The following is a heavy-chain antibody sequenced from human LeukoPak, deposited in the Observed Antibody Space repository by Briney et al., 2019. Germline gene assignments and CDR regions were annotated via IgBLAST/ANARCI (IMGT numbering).Heavy chain of an antibody. Sequence: PGGSLRLSCAASGFTFSSYGMHWVRQAPGKGLEWVAVIWYDGSNKYYADSVKGRFTISRDNSKNTLYLQMNSLRAEDTAVYYCARDLDGYNWGFDYWGQGTLVTVSS. J-gene: IGHJ4*02. V-gene: IGHV3-33*01. CDR3: ARDLDGYNWGFDY. CDR2: IWYDGSNK. CDR1: GFTFSSYG. D-gene: IGHD5-24*01.